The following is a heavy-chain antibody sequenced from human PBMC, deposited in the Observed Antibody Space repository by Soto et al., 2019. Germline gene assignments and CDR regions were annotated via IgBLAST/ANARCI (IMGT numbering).Heavy chain of an antibody. J-gene: IGHJ3*02. CDR1: GGSISSYY. V-gene: IGHV4-59*01. D-gene: IGHD1-26*01. CDR2: IYYSGST. CDR3: ARGEWEPRTFDI. Sequence: SETLSLTCTVSGGSISSYYWSWIRQPPGKGLEWIGYIYYSGSTNYNPSLKSRVTISVDTSKNQFSLKLSSVTAADTAVYYCARGEWEPRTFDIWGQGTMVTVSS.